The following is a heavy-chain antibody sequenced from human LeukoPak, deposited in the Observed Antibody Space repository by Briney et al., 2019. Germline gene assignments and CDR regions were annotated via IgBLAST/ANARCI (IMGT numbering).Heavy chain of an antibody. CDR3: AKEDYYGSGSYRDFDY. CDR1: GFTFSSHA. J-gene: IGHJ4*02. Sequence: GGSLRLSCAASGFTFSSHAMSWVRQAPGKGLEWVSATGSTGRDTYYADSVKGRFTISRDNSKNTLYLQMNSLRAEDTAVYYCAKEDYYGSGSYRDFDYWGQGILVTVSS. V-gene: IGHV3-23*01. CDR2: TGSTGRDT. D-gene: IGHD3-10*01.